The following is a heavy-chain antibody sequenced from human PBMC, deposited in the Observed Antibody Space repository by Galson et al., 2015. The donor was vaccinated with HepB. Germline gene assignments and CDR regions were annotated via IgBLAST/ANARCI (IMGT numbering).Heavy chain of an antibody. J-gene: IGHJ2*01. V-gene: IGHV1-69*13. CDR1: GGTFNNFG. Sequence: SVKVSCKASGGTFNNFGINWIRQAPGQGLEWMGGIILNFRTANYHQDFQGRLTMTVDESTNTAYMELSSLTSDDTAIYFCARDRDGYNFWYFDLWGRGTLVTVSS. CDR3: ARDRDGYNFWYFDL. D-gene: IGHD5-24*01. CDR2: IILNFRTA.